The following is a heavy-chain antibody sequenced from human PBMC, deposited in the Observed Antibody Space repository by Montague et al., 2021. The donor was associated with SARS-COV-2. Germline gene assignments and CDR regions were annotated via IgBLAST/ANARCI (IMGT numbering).Heavy chain of an antibody. J-gene: IGHJ6*02. V-gene: IGHV1-46*01. CDR1: GYTFTSYY. D-gene: IGHD6-25*01. CDR2: INPSGGDS. CDR3: ARRRPQTYYYGMDV. Sequence: SVKVSCKASGYTFTSYYIHWVRQAPGQGLEWLGVINPSGGDSTYAQRFQGRVTMTRDTSTSTVYMELSSLRSEDTAVYYCARRRPQTYYYGMDVWGQGTTVTVSS.